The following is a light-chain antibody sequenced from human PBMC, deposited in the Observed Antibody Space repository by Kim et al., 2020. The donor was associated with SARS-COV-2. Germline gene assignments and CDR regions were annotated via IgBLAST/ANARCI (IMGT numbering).Light chain of an antibody. CDR3: QVSDTSSDYWV. J-gene: IGLJ3*02. CDR1: NIGSKS. CDR2: YDR. Sequence: SYELTQPPSVSVAPGETARITCAGNNIGSKSVHWYQQKPGQAPMLVIYYDRDRPSGIPERFSGSNSGNTAALIISWVEAADEADYFCQVSDTSSDYWVFGGGTQLTVL. V-gene: IGLV3-21*04.